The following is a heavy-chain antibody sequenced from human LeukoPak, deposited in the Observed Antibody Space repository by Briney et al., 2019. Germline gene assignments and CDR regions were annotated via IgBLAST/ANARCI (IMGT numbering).Heavy chain of an antibody. D-gene: IGHD1-26*01. Sequence: GGSLRLSCAASGFTFSSYAMNWVRQAPGKGLVWVSRINSDGSSTSYADSVKGRFTISRDNAKNTLYLQMNSLRAEDTAVYYCARDRSYGDAFDIWGQGTMVTVSS. CDR3: ARDRSYGDAFDI. J-gene: IGHJ3*02. CDR1: GFTFSSYA. V-gene: IGHV3-74*01. CDR2: INSDGSST.